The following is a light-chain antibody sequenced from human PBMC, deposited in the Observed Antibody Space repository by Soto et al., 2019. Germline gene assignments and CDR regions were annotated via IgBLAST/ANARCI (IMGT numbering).Light chain of an antibody. CDR2: DAS. J-gene: IGKJ4*01. Sequence: DIQMTQSSSTLSASIGDRVTITCRASQSISNWLAWYQQKPGKAPKLLIYDASSLESGVPSRFSGSGSGTEFTLTISSLQPDDFATYYCQQYNTFALTFGGGTKVQI. CDR3: QQYNTFALT. CDR1: QSISNW. V-gene: IGKV1-5*01.